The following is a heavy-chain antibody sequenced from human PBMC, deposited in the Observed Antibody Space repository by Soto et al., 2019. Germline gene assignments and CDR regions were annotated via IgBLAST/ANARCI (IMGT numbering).Heavy chain of an antibody. CDR3: ADDFGSGGHSFSEYFIR. CDR1: GFVFHDHG. J-gene: IGHJ4*02. D-gene: IGHD3-10*01. V-gene: IGHV3-30*18. Sequence: QVQLVEFGGGVAQPGRSLRLSCVASGFVFHDHGMHWVRQAPGKGLEWVAGISTDGGKNKYYRESVKGRFTISRDDSENTLYMQMSSLRPEDTAIYYCADDFGSGGHSFSEYFIRWGQGTLVTVSS. CDR2: ISTDGGKNK.